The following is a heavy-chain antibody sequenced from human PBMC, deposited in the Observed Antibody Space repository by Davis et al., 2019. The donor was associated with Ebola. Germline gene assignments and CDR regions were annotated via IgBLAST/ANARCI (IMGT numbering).Heavy chain of an antibody. J-gene: IGHJ6*02. CDR1: GGSFSGYY. D-gene: IGHD7-27*01. CDR2: INHSGST. CDR3: ARGRGLGRLYYYYYYGMDV. V-gene: IGHV4-34*01. Sequence: SETLFLTCAVYGGSFSGYYWSWIRQPPGKGLEWIGEINHSGSTNYNPSLKSRVTISVDTSKNQFSLKLSSVTAADTAVYYCARGRGLGRLYYYYYYGMDVWGQGTTVTVSS.